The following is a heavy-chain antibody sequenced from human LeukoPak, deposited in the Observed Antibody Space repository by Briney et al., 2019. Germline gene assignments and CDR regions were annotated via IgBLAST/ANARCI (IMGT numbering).Heavy chain of an antibody. CDR3: AKDNYGLDV. Sequence: PGGSLRLSCAASGFTFSDYAMHWVRQAPGKGLEWVAVMLQDGSNQYYAASVKGRFTISRDNSKNTLFLQINSLRIEDTAVYYCAKDNYGLDVWGQGTTVTVS. CDR2: MLQDGSNQ. J-gene: IGHJ6*02. V-gene: IGHV3-30-3*01. CDR1: GFTFSDYA.